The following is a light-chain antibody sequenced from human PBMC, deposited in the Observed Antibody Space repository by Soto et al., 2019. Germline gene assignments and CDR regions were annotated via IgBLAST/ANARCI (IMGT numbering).Light chain of an antibody. CDR1: QSVSSNY. V-gene: IGKV3-20*01. Sequence: EIVLTQSPGTLSLSPGERATLSCRASQSVSSNYLAWYQQKPGQAPRLLIYGASSRGAGIPDRFSGSGSGTDFTLTISRLEPEDFAVYYCQQYGSSPTFGQGTRVEIK. CDR3: QQYGSSPT. J-gene: IGKJ1*01. CDR2: GAS.